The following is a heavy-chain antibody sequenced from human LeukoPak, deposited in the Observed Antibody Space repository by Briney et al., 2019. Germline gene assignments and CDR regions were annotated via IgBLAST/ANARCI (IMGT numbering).Heavy chain of an antibody. Sequence: GGSLRLSCAASGFTFSSYWMSWVRQAPGKGLEWVANIKQDGSEKYYVDSVKGRFTISRDNAKNSLYLQMNSLRAEDTAVYYCARDVPRYSSSWYRVGDYWAREPWSPSPQ. CDR2: IKQDGSEK. J-gene: IGHJ4*02. CDR1: GFTFSSYW. CDR3: ARDVPRYSSSWYRVGDY. V-gene: IGHV3-7*01. D-gene: IGHD6-13*01.